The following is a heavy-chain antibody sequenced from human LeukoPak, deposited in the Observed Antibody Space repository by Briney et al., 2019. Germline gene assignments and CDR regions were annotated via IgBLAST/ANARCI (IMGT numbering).Heavy chain of an antibody. Sequence: ASVEVSCKASGYTFTSYGISWVRQAPGQGLEWMGWISAYNGNTNYAQKLQGRVTMTTGTSTSTAYMELRSLRSDDTAVYYCARCGPDYYSLGDAFDIWGQGTMVTVSS. D-gene: IGHD3-10*01. J-gene: IGHJ3*02. CDR1: GYTFTSYG. CDR2: ISAYNGNT. V-gene: IGHV1-18*01. CDR3: ARCGPDYYSLGDAFDI.